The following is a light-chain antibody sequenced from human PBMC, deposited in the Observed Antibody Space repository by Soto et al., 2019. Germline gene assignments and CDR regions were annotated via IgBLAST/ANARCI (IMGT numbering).Light chain of an antibody. J-gene: IGKJ1*01. CDR3: QYYGRSPWT. V-gene: IGKV3-20*01. CDR1: QSVSSNY. Sequence: EIVLTQSPGTLSLSPGERGTLSFRASQSVSSNYLAWNQHKPGQAPRLIIYSAFNRATGIPDRFSGSGSRPDFTKNICRLEPEDFAVYYCQYYGRSPWTFGKGTKVEIK. CDR2: SAF.